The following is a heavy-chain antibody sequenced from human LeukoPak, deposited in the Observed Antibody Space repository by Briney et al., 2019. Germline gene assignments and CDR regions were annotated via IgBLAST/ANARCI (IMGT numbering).Heavy chain of an antibody. D-gene: IGHD3-3*01. CDR1: GFTFSDYY. J-gene: IGHJ4*02. V-gene: IGHV3-11*04. CDR2: ISSSGSTK. Sequence: AGGSLRLSCAASGFTFSDYYMSWLRQAPGKGLEWISYISSSGSTKYYADSVQGRFTISRDNAKNSPYLQMSSLRAEDTAIYYCAREGRRTYDDFDYWGQGTLVTVSS. CDR3: AREGRRTYDDFDY.